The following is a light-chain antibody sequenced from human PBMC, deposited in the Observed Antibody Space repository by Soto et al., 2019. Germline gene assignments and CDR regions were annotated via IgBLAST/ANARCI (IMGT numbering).Light chain of an antibody. Sequence: SYELTQPPSVSVSPGQTARITCSGDALPKQYAYWYQQKPGQAPVLVIYKDTERPSGIPEGFSGSSSGTTVTLTISGVQAEDEADYYCQSADSSGSYVVFGGGTKVTVL. CDR3: QSADSSGSYVV. V-gene: IGLV3-25*03. CDR2: KDT. J-gene: IGLJ2*01. CDR1: ALPKQY.